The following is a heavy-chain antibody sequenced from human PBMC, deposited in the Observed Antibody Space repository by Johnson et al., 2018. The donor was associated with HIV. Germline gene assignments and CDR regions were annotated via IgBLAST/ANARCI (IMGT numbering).Heavy chain of an antibody. Sequence: QMLLVESGGGVVQPGGSLRLSCAASGFTFSDYYMSWIRQTPGKGLEWVSYISSSGTSVYYADSVKGRFSISRDNAKHSLYLQMNSLRAEDTAVYYCARGKGAAAADAFDIWGQGTMVTVSS. J-gene: IGHJ3*02. V-gene: IGHV3-11*04. D-gene: IGHD6-13*01. CDR1: GFTFSDYY. CDR2: ISSSGTSV. CDR3: ARGKGAAAADAFDI.